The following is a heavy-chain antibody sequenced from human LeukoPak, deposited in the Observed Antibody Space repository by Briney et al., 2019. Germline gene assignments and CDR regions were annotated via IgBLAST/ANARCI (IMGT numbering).Heavy chain of an antibody. Sequence: ASVKVSGKASGYTFTSYYMHWVRQAPGQGLEWMGIINPSGGSTSYAQKFQGRVTMTRDTSTSTVYMELSSLRSEDTAVYYCAREIGYCSSTSCYKRAFDIWGQGTMVTVSS. J-gene: IGHJ3*02. D-gene: IGHD2-2*02. CDR1: GYTFTSYY. CDR3: AREIGYCSSTSCYKRAFDI. V-gene: IGHV1-46*01. CDR2: INPSGGST.